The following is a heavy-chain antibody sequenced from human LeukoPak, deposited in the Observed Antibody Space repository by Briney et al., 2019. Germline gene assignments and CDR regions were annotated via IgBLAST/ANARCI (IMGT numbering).Heavy chain of an antibody. CDR2: IWYDGSNK. J-gene: IGHJ4*02. CDR1: GFTFSSYG. CDR3: AFDLVGATDFDY. V-gene: IGHV3-33*01. D-gene: IGHD1-26*01. Sequence: PGGSLRLSCAASGFTFSSYGMHWVRQAPGKGLEWVAVIWYDGSNKYYADSVKGRFTISRDNSKNTLYLQMNSLRAEDTAVYYCAFDLVGATDFDYWGQGTLVTVSS.